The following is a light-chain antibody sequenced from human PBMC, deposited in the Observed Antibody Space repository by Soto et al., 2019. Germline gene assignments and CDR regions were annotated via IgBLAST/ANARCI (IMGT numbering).Light chain of an antibody. J-gene: IGKJ5*01. CDR3: QQYGGSPRIT. CDR1: ENISNNF. CDR2: DAS. Sequence: IVLTQSPGTLSLSPGGRATLSCRASENISNNFLAWYQQKPGQALRLLIYDASNRATGIPARFSGSGSGTDFTLIINRLEPEDVAIYYCQQYGGSPRITFGQGTRLEIK. V-gene: IGKV3-20*01.